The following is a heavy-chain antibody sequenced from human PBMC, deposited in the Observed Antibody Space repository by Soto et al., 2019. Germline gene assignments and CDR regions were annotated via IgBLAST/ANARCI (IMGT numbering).Heavy chain of an antibody. Sequence: PGGSLRLSCAGSGFTFSNAWMNWVRQAPGKGLEWVGRIKSKTDGETRDYAAPVKGRFTISRDDSKNTVYLHVNSLKTEDTAVYYCTHLLSLAHPYSYLWGQGTLVTVSS. CDR2: IKSKTDGETR. CDR3: THLLSLAHPYSYL. V-gene: IGHV3-15*07. D-gene: IGHD2-21*01. CDR1: GFTFSNAW. J-gene: IGHJ4*02.